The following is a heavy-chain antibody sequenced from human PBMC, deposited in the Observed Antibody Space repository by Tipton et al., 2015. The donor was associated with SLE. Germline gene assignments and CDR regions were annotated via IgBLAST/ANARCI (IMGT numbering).Heavy chain of an antibody. CDR3: AKGTTDIDW. CDR1: GYTFSYYE. V-gene: IGHV3-48*03. D-gene: IGHD1-1*01. J-gene: IGHJ4*02. CDR2: ISSVDNTK. Sequence: QLVQSGGGLVQPGGSLRLSCAASGYTFSYYEMNWVRQAPGKGLEWVSYISSVDNTKYYADSVKGRFTISRDNSNNMLYLQMNSLRDEDTAFYYCAKGTTDIDWWGQGTLVTVSS.